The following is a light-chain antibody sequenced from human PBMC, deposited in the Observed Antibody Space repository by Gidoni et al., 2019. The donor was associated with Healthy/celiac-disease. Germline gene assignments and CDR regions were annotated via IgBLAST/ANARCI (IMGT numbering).Light chain of an antibody. Sequence: QSALTQPASVSGSPGQSITISCTGTSSDVGGYNYVSWYQQHPGNAPNLMMYDVSNRPSGVSNRFSGSKSGNTASLTISGLQAEDEADYYCSSYTSSSTLWVFGGGTKLTVL. V-gene: IGLV2-14*01. CDR1: SSDVGGYNY. J-gene: IGLJ3*02. CDR3: SSYTSSSTLWV. CDR2: DVS.